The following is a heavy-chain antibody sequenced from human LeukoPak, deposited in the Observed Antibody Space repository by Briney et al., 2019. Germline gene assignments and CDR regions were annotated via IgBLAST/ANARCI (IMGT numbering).Heavy chain of an antibody. CDR1: GYSISSGYY. CDR3: ARTRGYSYGCAKHYYYYYMDV. V-gene: IGHV4-38-2*02. J-gene: IGHJ6*03. D-gene: IGHD5-18*01. Sequence: SETLSLTCTVSGYSISSGYYWSWIRQPPGKGLEWIGYIYYSGSTNYNPSLKSRVTISVDTSKNQFSLKLSSVTAADTAVYYCARTRGYSYGCAKHYYYYYMDVWGKGTTVTISS. CDR2: IYYSGST.